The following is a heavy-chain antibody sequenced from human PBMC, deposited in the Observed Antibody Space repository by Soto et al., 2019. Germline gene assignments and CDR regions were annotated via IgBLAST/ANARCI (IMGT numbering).Heavy chain of an antibody. D-gene: IGHD1-26*01. J-gene: IGHJ6*02. CDR2: IYPGASDT. CDR3: ARHQIGPFVGATSHYYYYGMDV. CDR1: GYSFTSYW. V-gene: IGHV5-51*01. Sequence: GESLKISCKGSGYSFTSYWGGWVRQMPGKGLEWMGIIYPGASDTRYSPSFHGQVTISADKSISTAYLQWSSLKASDNAMYYCARHQIGPFVGATSHYYYYGMDVWGQGTTVTVSS.